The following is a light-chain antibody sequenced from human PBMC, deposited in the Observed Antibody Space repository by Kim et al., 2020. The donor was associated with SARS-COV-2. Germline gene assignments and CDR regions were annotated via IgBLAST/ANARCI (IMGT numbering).Light chain of an antibody. V-gene: IGKV1-39*01. CDR2: AAS. CDR3: QQNYNTPVT. J-gene: IGKJ4*01. CDR1: QSISNY. Sequence: DIQMTQSPSSLSASVGDRVTITCRASQSISNYLSWYQQIPGKAPKLLIYAASTLQSGVPSRFSGSGSGTDFSLSISSLQPEDFATFYCQQNYNTPVTFGGGTKVDIK.